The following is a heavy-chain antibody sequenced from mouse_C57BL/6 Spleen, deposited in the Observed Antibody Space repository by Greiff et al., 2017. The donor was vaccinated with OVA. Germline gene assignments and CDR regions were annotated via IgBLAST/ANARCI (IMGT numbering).Heavy chain of an antibody. D-gene: IGHD3-2*02. J-gene: IGHJ3*01. CDR2: IHPNSGST. CDR3: ARGGETAQATLAWFAY. V-gene: IGHV1-64*01. CDR1: GYTFTSYW. Sequence: QVQLQQPGAELVKPGASVKLSCKASGYTFTSYWMHWVKQRPGQGLEWIGMIHPNSGSTNYNEKFKSKATLTVDKSSSTAYMQLSSLTSEDSAVYYCARGGETAQATLAWFAYWGQGTLVTVSA.